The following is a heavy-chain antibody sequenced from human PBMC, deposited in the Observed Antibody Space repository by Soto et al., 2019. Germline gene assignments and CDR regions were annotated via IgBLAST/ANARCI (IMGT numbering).Heavy chain of an antibody. Sequence: HLQLQESGPGLVKPSETMSLTCTVSADSSSGGISYWGWMRQLPGKGLEWIGSINYSGHTYYNPSLKSRVTMSVDTSRNQFSLDLSSVTAADTAVYYCARQRAWYGEWAFDIWGQGTMVTVSS. D-gene: IGHD3-10*01. J-gene: IGHJ3*02. CDR3: ARQRAWYGEWAFDI. CDR1: ADSSSGGISY. V-gene: IGHV4-39*01. CDR2: INYSGHT.